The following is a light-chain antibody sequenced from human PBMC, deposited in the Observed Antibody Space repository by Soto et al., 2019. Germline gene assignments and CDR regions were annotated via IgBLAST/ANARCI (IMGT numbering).Light chain of an antibody. CDR3: QQADSFPLIT. J-gene: IGKJ5*01. CDR1: QGISNW. CDR2: GAS. V-gene: IGKV1-12*01. Sequence: DIQLTQSPSSMSASVGDSVTITCRARQGISNWLAWYQQRPGKAPKLLIYGASTLQSGVPSRFSGSGSGTDFTLTISSLQPEDFATYYCQQADSFPLITFGQGTRLEIK.